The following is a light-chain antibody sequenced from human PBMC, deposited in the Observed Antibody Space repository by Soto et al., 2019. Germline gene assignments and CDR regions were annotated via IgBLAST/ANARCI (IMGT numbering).Light chain of an antibody. CDR1: QSITNN. J-gene: IGKJ4*01. CDR3: QQRSNWPLT. V-gene: IGKV3-11*01. Sequence: EIVMTQSPDALSVSPGERATLSCRASQSITNNLAWYQHKPGQAPRLLIYGASNRATGIPARFSRSGSGTDFTLTISSLEPEDFAVYYCQQRSNWPLTFGGGTKVDI. CDR2: GAS.